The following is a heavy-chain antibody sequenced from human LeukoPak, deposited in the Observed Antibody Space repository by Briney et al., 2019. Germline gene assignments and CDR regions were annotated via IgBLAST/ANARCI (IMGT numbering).Heavy chain of an antibody. D-gene: IGHD6-25*01. CDR1: GGTFSSYA. V-gene: IGHV1-69*05. CDR3: AREAGSYGMDV. CDR2: IIPIFGTA. Sequence: SVKVSCKASGGTFSSYAISWVRQAPGQGLEWMGGIIPIFGTANYAQKLQGRVTMTTDTSTSTAYMELRSLRSDDTAVYYCAREAGSYGMDVWGQGTTVTVSS. J-gene: IGHJ6*02.